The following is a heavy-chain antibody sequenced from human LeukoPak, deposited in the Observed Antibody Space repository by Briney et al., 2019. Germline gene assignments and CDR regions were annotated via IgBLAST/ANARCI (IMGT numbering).Heavy chain of an antibody. J-gene: IGHJ3*02. CDR3: ARAPYSSGWYRDAFDI. CDR2: ISSSSSYI. Sequence: GGSLRLSCVASGFTFSSYSMNWVRQAPGKGLEWVSSISSSSSYIYYADSVKGRFTISRDNAKNSLYLQMNSLRAEDTAVYYCARAPYSSGWYRDAFDIWGQGTMVTVSS. CDR1: GFTFSSYS. D-gene: IGHD6-19*01. V-gene: IGHV3-21*01.